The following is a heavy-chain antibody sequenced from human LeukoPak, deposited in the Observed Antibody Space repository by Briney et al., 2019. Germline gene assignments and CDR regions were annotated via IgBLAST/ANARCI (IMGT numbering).Heavy chain of an antibody. Sequence: SETLSLTCSVSGDSVSSGYWSWIRQPPGKGLEWIGYIYDSGITDYNSSLKSRLTISVDTSNNQFSLNLRSVTAADTAVYYCAGRGHRYSRDWGQGILVTASS. V-gene: IGHV4-4*09. CDR1: GDSVSSGY. D-gene: IGHD2-15*01. J-gene: IGHJ1*01. CDR2: IYDSGIT. CDR3: AGRGHRYSRD.